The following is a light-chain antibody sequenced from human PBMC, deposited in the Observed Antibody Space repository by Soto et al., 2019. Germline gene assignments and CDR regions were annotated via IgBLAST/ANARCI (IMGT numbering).Light chain of an antibody. J-gene: IGKJ2*01. CDR1: QNIITY. CDR2: GAS. CDR3: QHYYRFPPT. Sequence: EIVLTQSPGTLSWSPGERATLSCRASQNIITYVACYQQKPGQAPRLLIYGASTRATGVPDRLSGSGSGADFTLTRNRLEPEDFAVYFCQHYYRFPPTYGQGTKLEV. V-gene: IGKV3-20*01.